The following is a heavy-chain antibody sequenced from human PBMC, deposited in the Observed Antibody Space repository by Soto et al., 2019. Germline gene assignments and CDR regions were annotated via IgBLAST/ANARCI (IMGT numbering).Heavy chain of an antibody. Sequence: EVQLLESGGGLVHPGGSLRLSCAASGFTFSTYEMSWVRQAPGKGLEWVSFISVSGENTHYADYVKGRFTISRDNSKNTLYLQVDSLRAEDTAVYYGAKGGWLDDWGQGTLVTVSS. V-gene: IGHV3-23*01. D-gene: IGHD2-15*01. CDR3: AKGGWLDD. CDR1: GFTFSTYE. CDR2: ISVSGENT. J-gene: IGHJ4*02.